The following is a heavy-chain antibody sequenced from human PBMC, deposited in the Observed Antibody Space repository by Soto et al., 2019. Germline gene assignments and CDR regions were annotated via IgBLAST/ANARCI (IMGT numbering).Heavy chain of an antibody. CDR2: MYPGDSDT. CDR1: GYDFSPYW. J-gene: IGHJ4*02. D-gene: IGHD2-2*01. Sequence: AHLEQSGAEVKKPGESLRISCKGFGYDFSPYWFGWVRQMSGKGLEWMGIMYPGDSDTRLNPSFRGRVTLSVDTSVSTAYLQWDSLQASDTAIYYCARLPRDCNYTSCYFADSWGQGTQVTVSS. V-gene: IGHV5-51*01. CDR3: ARLPRDCNYTSCYFADS.